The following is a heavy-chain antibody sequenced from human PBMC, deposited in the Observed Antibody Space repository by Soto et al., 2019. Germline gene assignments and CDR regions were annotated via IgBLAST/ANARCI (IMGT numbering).Heavy chain of an antibody. D-gene: IGHD3-22*01. V-gene: IGHV4-34*12. J-gene: IGHJ4*02. CDR1: GGSFSGHH. CDR2: IMHSGST. CDR3: ARRGGGYYPYYFDY. Sequence: PSETLSLTCAVYGGSFSGHHWSWIRQPPGKGLEWIGEIMHSGSTNYNPSLKSRVTISVDTSKNQFSLKLSSGTAADTAVYFCARRGGGYYPYYFDYWGQGSLVTVSS.